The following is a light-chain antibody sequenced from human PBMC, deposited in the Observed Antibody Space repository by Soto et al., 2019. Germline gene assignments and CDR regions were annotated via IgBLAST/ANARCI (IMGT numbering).Light chain of an antibody. CDR2: WAS. CDR1: QSVLYSSNNKNY. J-gene: IGKJ4*01. Sequence: DIVMTQSPDSLAVSLGERATINCQSSQSVLYSSNNKNYVVWYQQKPGQPPKLLIYWASTRQSGVPDRFSGSGSGTDFTLTISSLQAEDVAVYYCQQYSSSPFTFGGGTKVEIK. CDR3: QQYSSSPFT. V-gene: IGKV4-1*01.